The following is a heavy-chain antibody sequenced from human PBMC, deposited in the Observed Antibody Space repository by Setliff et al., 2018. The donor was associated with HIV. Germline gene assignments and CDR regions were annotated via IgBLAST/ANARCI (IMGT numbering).Heavy chain of an antibody. CDR1: GGSIISSHW. D-gene: IGHD5-18*01. J-gene: IGHJ4*02. Sequence: SETLSLTCTVSGGSIISSHWWSWVRQPPGKGLEWIGEIIHSGSPNYNPSLKSRLTISVDKSKNQFSLKLTSVTAADTAVYYCARVGLPYNSGRLDQWGQGSLVTVSS. CDR3: ARVGLPYNSGRLDQ. V-gene: IGHV4-4*02. CDR2: IIHSGSP.